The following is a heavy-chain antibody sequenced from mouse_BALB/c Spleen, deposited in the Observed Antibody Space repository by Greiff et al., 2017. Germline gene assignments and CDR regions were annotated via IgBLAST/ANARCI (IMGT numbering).Heavy chain of an antibody. V-gene: IGHV1S126*01. D-gene: IGHD1-1*01. CDR2: IDPSDSET. CDR1: GYSFTSYW. J-gene: IGHJ4*01. Sequence: VKLVESGPQLVRPGASVKISCKASGYSFTSYWMHWVKQRPGQGLEWIGMIDPSDSETRLNQKFKDKATLTVDKSSSTAYMQLSSPTSEDSAVYYCARSTVYYYGSEGYYAMDYWGQGTSVTVSS. CDR3: ARSTVYYYGSEGYYAMDY.